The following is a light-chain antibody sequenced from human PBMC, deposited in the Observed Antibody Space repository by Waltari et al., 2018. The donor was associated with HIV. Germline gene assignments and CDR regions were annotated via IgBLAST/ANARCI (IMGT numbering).Light chain of an antibody. CDR2: RDT. CDR3: QSTDSSGVYWV. Sequence: SYELTQPPSVSVSPGQTARVTCSADALPKRYASWYQQRPGQAPVLLIFRDTERPSGIPERFSSSSSGTTVTLTIRAVQAEDEADYYCQSTDSSGVYWVFGGGTTLTVL. J-gene: IGLJ3*02. V-gene: IGLV3-25*03. CDR1: ALPKRY.